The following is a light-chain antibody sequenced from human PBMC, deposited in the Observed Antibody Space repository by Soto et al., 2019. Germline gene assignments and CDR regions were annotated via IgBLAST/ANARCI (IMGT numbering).Light chain of an antibody. CDR2: DAS. Sequence: EVLLTQSPATLSVSPGEGATLSCRASQSVSSNLAWYQQKPGQAPRLLIYDASTRATGVPARFSGSGAGTDFTLTITSLQSEDFGVYFCQQYKDWPTTLGQGTKVDIK. V-gene: IGKV3-15*01. J-gene: IGKJ1*01. CDR1: QSVSSN. CDR3: QQYKDWPTT.